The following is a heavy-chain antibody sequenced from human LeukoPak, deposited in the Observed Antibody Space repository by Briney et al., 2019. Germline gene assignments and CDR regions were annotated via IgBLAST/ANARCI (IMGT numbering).Heavy chain of an antibody. CDR2: INTNTGNP. CDR3: ARDGPLSGYDWTFDY. V-gene: IGHV7-4-1*02. J-gene: IGHJ4*02. D-gene: IGHD5-12*01. CDR1: GGTFSSYA. Sequence: ASVKVSCKASGGTFSSYAISWVRQAPGQGLEWMGWINTNTGNPTYAQGFTGRFVFSLDTSVSTAYLQISSLKAEDTAVYYCARDGPLSGYDWTFDYWGQGTLVTVSS.